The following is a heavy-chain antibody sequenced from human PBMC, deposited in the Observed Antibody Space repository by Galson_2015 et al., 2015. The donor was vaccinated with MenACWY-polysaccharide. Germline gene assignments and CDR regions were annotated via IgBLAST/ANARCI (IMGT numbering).Heavy chain of an antibody. V-gene: IGHV3-33*01. CDR2: IQYDGSNK. Sequence: SLRLSCAASGSRFSNSGMHWVRQAPGKGLEWVAVIQYDGSNKVYADSVKGRFTISRDNSKNTVFLEMNTLGVEGTAVYYCAREGSRIVFHAFDIWGQGT. CDR1: GSRFSNSG. J-gene: IGHJ3*02. D-gene: IGHD2-2*01. CDR3: AREGSRIVFHAFDI.